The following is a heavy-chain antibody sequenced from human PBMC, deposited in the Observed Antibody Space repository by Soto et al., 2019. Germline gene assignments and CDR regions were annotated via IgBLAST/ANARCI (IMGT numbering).Heavy chain of an antibody. CDR3: ARDWVHERWFDP. V-gene: IGHV4-30-4*01. D-gene: IGHD1-1*01. J-gene: IGHJ5*02. Sequence: SETLSLTCTVSGGSVNSGDYYWSWIRQSPGKGLEWIGSIFYSGTTYYNPSLKGRITISIDTSKNQFSLRLTSVAAADTAVYYCARDWVHERWFDPWGQGTLVTVSS. CDR2: IFYSGTT. CDR1: GGSVNSGDYY.